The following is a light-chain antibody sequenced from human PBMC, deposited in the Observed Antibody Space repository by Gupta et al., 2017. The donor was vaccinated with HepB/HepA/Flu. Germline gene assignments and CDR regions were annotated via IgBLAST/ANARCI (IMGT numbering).Light chain of an antibody. CDR2: SNN. J-gene: IGLJ2*01. CDR3: AAWDDSLNGHVV. V-gene: IGLV1-44*01. Sequence: SVLTQPPSASGTPGQRVTISCSGSSSNIGSNTVNWYQQLPGTAPKLLIYSNNQRPSGVPDLCSGSKSGTSASLAISGLQSEDEADYYCAAWDDSLNGHVVFGGGTKLTVL. CDR1: SSNIGSNT.